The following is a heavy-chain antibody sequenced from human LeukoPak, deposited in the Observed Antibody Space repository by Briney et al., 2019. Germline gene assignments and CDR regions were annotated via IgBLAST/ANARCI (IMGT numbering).Heavy chain of an antibody. CDR1: GFTFSSYA. V-gene: IGHV3-23*01. Sequence: GGSLRLSCVASGFTFSSYAMSWVRQAPGKGLEWVSGISGSGDNTYYADSVKGRFTISRDNSKNTLYLQMNSLKTEDTAVYYCTTHKSYDSSGYYYFEDFDYWGQGTLVTVSS. D-gene: IGHD3-22*01. CDR2: ISGSGDNT. J-gene: IGHJ4*02. CDR3: TTHKSYDSSGYYYFEDFDY.